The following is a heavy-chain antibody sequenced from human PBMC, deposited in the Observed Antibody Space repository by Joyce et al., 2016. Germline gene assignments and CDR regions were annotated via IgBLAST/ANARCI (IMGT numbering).Heavy chain of an antibody. CDR3: ARDSSISHAFHI. D-gene: IGHD6-6*01. Sequence: QVQVVQSGAEVKKPGASVKVSCKASGYTFTGYYIHWVRQAPGQGLEWMGRINPDRGGTNYAQKFQGRVTMTRDTSISTAYMELSRLSSDDTAVYYCARDSSISHAFHIWGQGTMVTVSS. V-gene: IGHV1-2*06. CDR1: GYTFTGYY. CDR2: INPDRGGT. J-gene: IGHJ3*02.